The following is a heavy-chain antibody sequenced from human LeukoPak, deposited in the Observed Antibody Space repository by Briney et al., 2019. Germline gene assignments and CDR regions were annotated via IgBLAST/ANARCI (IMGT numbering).Heavy chain of an antibody. CDR1: GGSFSGFY. J-gene: IGHJ5*02. V-gene: IGHV4-34*01. Sequence: KTSETLSLTCAVYGGSFSGFYWSWIRQPPGKGLEWIGEINHSGSTNYNPSLKSRVTISVDTSKNQYSLKLSSATAAYTAVYYCARGFIAARRGSWFDPWGQGTLATVSS. CDR2: INHSGST. D-gene: IGHD6-6*01. CDR3: ARGFIAARRGSWFDP.